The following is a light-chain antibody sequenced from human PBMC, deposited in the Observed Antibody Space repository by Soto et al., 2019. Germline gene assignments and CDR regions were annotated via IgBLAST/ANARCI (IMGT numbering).Light chain of an antibody. CDR1: QSVSSH. Sequence: DIVLTQSPATLSLSPGERATLSCRASQSVSSHLAWYQQKPGQAPRLLIYDASNRATGIPGRFTGSGSGTDFTLTISSLGTEDSAVYYCHQRINWPRTFGQGTKLEIK. V-gene: IGKV3-11*01. J-gene: IGKJ2*01. CDR3: HQRINWPRT. CDR2: DAS.